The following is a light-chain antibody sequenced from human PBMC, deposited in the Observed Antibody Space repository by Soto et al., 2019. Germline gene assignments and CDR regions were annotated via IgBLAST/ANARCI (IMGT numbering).Light chain of an antibody. J-gene: IGKJ1*01. Sequence: DIQMTQSPSSLSASVGDRVTITCRASQSISSYLNWYQQKPGKAPKLLIYAASSLQSGVPSRFSGSGSGTDFTLTISSLQPEDFATYYCHQDYSYHRTFGQGTKVDIK. CDR3: HQDYSYHRT. CDR1: QSISSY. V-gene: IGKV1-39*01. CDR2: AAS.